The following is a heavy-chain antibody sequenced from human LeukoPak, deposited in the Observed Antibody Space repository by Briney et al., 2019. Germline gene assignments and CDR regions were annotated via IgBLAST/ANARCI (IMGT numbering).Heavy chain of an antibody. CDR1: GGTFSSYA. D-gene: IGHD3-22*01. Sequence: SVKVSCKASGGTFSSYAISWVRQAPGQGLEWMGRIIPILGIANYAQKFQGRVTITADKSTSTAYMELSSLRAEDTAVYYCAKAGSTYYYDSSGYDFDYWGQGTLVTVSS. CDR2: IIPILGIA. V-gene: IGHV1-69*04. CDR3: AKAGSTYYYDSSGYDFDY. J-gene: IGHJ4*02.